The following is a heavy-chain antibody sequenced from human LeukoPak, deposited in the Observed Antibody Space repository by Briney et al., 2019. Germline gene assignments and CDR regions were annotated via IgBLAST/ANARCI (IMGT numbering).Heavy chain of an antibody. Sequence: PGRSLRLSCAASGFTFSHYGMHWVRQAPGKGLEWVAVIWYDGSNKYYGDSVKGRFTISRDNSKNTLYLQMNSLRVEDTAVYCCARPESTVTTGRYFDLWGRGTLVTVSS. J-gene: IGHJ2*01. CDR2: IWYDGSNK. CDR3: ARPESTVTTGRYFDL. CDR1: GFTFSHYG. V-gene: IGHV3-33*01. D-gene: IGHD4-17*01.